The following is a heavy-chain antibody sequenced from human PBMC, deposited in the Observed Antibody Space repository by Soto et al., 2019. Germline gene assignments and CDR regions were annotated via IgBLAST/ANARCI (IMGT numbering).Heavy chain of an antibody. Sequence: EVQLVESGGGLVNPGGSLRLSCAASGFTFSTYTMHWVRQAPGKGLEWVSSINFSGSITYYADSVKGRFTLSRDNTKNLLYLQTNCLRADDTAVYYCARGPFSGSTFDYWGQGSLVTVSS. CDR3: ARGPFSGSTFDY. V-gene: IGHV3-21*02. J-gene: IGHJ4*02. D-gene: IGHD5-12*01. CDR2: INFSGSIT. CDR1: GFTFSTYT.